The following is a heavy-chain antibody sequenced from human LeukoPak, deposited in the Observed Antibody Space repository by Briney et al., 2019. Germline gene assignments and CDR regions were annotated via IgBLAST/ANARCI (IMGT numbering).Heavy chain of an antibody. V-gene: IGHV1-2*02. CDR3: ARDKLGLGELSLYDQ. CDR2: MNPNSGGT. CDR1: GYTLTGYY. J-gene: IGHJ5*02. D-gene: IGHD3-16*02. Sequence: ATVKVSCKASGYTLTGYYMHWVRQAPGQGLEWMGWMNPNSGGTKYAQKFQGRVTMTRDTSISTAYMELSRLRSDDTAMYYCARDKLGLGELSLYDQWGQGTLVTVFS.